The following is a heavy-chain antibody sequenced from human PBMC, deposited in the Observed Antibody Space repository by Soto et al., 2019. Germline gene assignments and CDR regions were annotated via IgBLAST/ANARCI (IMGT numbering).Heavy chain of an antibody. V-gene: IGHV5-51*01. CDR2: IYPDDSDT. J-gene: IGHJ4*02. D-gene: IGHD6-13*01. CDR3: ARRIAAVEYFDY. Sequence: GEALKISCQAYGYDLTSYWIGSVRQMPGKGLEWMGIIYPDDSDTRYSPSFQGQVTISVDKSISTAYLQWNSLKASDTAMYYCARRIAAVEYFDYWAQGTLVTVSS. CDR1: GYDLTSYW.